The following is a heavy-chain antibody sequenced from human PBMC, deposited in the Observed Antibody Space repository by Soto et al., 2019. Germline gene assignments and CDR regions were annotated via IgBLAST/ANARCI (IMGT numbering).Heavy chain of an antibody. CDR3: ARHPDCSSTSCYVDY. CDR1: GASISNYY. D-gene: IGHD2-2*01. J-gene: IGHJ4*02. V-gene: IGHV4-59*08. Sequence: SETLSLTCTVSGASISNYYWSWIRQPPGKGLEWIGYVYYSGSTNYNPALNSRVTISRDTSKNRFSLKLTSVTAADTAVYYCARHPDCSSTSCYVDYWGQGILVTVSS. CDR2: VYYSGST.